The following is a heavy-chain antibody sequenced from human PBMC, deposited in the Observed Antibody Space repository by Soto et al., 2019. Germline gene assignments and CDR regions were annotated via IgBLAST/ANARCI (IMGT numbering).Heavy chain of an antibody. J-gene: IGHJ4*02. V-gene: IGHV3-7*01. Sequence: EVQLVQSGGGLVQPGGSLRLSCAASGFLFDNFWMTWVRQAPGKGLEWVANIKQDGSETYYVDSVKGRFAISRDNAKDSLYLEMNSLRVEDTAIYYCARDTGATVAGTFDFWGQGTLVTVSS. D-gene: IGHD6-19*01. CDR2: IKQDGSET. CDR3: ARDTGATVAGTFDF. CDR1: GFLFDNFW.